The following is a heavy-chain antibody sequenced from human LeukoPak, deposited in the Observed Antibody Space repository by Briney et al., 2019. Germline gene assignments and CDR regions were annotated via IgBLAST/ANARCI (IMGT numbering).Heavy chain of an antibody. CDR3: AIRRYLAGFDY. Sequence: GGSLRLSCAASGFTFSSYWMHWVRQAPGKGLVWVSRINSDGSSTSYADSVKGRFTISRDNAKNTLYLQMNSLTAEDTAVYYCAIRRYLAGFDYWGQGTLVTVSS. CDR1: GFTFSSYW. D-gene: IGHD3-16*02. CDR2: INSDGSST. V-gene: IGHV3-74*01. J-gene: IGHJ4*02.